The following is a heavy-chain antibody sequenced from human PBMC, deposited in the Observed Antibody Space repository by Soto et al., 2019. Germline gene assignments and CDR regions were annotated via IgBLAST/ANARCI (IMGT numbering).Heavy chain of an antibody. CDR1: GFTFSSYA. D-gene: IGHD6-19*01. CDR2: ISGSGGST. J-gene: IGHJ4*02. V-gene: IGHV3-23*01. Sequence: PGGSLRLSCAASGFTFSSYAMSWVRQAPGKGLEWVSAISGSGGSTYYADSVKGRFTISRDNSKNTLYLQMNSLRAEDMAVYYCAKIVPTGSSGWPIYYFDYWGQGTLVTVSS. CDR3: AKIVPTGSSGWPIYYFDY.